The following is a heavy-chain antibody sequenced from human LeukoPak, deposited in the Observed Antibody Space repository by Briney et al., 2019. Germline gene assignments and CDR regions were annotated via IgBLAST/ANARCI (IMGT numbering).Heavy chain of an antibody. V-gene: IGHV3-21*01. Sequence: GGSLRLSCAASGFTFSSYSMNWVRQAPGKGLEWVSSISSSSSYIYYADSVKGRLTISRDNAKNSLYLQMNSLRAEDTAVYYCARDWNYEAGMDVWGQGTTVTVSS. CDR1: GFTFSSYS. CDR3: ARDWNYEAGMDV. J-gene: IGHJ6*02. CDR2: ISSSSSYI. D-gene: IGHD1-7*01.